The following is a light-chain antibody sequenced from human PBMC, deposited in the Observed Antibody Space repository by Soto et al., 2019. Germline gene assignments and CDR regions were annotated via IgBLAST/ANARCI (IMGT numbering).Light chain of an antibody. V-gene: IGLV2-14*01. J-gene: IGLJ1*01. CDR2: DVS. CDR1: IGDVGGYNT. Sequence: QSALTQPASVSGSPGQSITISCTGTIGDVGGYNTVSWYQQHPGKVPKLMIHDVSDRPSWVSDRFSGSKPGNTASLTISGLQAEDEADYYCSSYTTSISYVFGSGTKVTVL. CDR3: SSYTTSISYV.